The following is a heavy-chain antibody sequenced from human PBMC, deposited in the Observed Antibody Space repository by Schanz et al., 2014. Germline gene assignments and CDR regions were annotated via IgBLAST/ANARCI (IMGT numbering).Heavy chain of an antibody. Sequence: QVQLVESGGGVVQPGRSLRLSCAASGFTFSAYGMHWVRQAPGKGLEWVAVIWFDGNNKFYADSVKGRFTISRDNSKTTLSLQMRSLRAEDTALYYCAKDPHRDYGGKPQTFDIWGQGTMVTVSS. J-gene: IGHJ3*02. CDR2: IWFDGNNK. CDR1: GFTFSAYG. V-gene: IGHV3-33*06. D-gene: IGHD4-17*01. CDR3: AKDPHRDYGGKPQTFDI.